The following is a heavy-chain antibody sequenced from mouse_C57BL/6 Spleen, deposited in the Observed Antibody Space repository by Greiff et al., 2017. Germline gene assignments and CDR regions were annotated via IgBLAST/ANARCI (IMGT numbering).Heavy chain of an antibody. CDR2: IRNKANGYTT. J-gene: IGHJ2*01. CDR3: ARLSPNYYGSTFDY. CDR1: GFTFTDYY. Sequence: EVMLVESGGGLVQPGGSLSLSCAASGFTFTDYYMSWVRQPPGKALEWLGFIRNKANGYTTEYSASVKGRFTISRDNSQSILYLQMNALRAEDSATYYCARLSPNYYGSTFDYWGQGTTLTVSS. V-gene: IGHV7-3*01. D-gene: IGHD1-1*01.